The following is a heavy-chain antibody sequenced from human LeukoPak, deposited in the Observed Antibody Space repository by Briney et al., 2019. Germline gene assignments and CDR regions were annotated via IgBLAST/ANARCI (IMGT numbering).Heavy chain of an antibody. J-gene: IGHJ4*02. CDR2: VFYDGSNT. CDR3: ARDFTGTTSSIFDY. CDR1: GFTFTSYA. D-gene: IGHD1-14*01. Sequence: PGGSLRLSCAASGFTFTSYALHWVRQAPGKGLGWVAVVFYDGSNTYYADSVKGRFTASRDNSRNTLHLQMNGLRPEDTAVYYCARDFTGTTSSIFDYWGPGTPVIVSS. V-gene: IGHV3-30*04.